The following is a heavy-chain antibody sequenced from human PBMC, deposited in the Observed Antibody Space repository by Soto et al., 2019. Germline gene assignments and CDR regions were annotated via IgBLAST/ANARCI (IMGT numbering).Heavy chain of an antibody. Sequence: ASVKVSCKASGYTFTSYGISWVRQAPGQGLEWMGWISAYNGNTNYAQKLQGRVTMTTDTSTSTAYMELRSLRSDDTAVYYCARVEYLCSVGSCYFVYYYGMDVWGQGTTVTVSS. J-gene: IGHJ6*02. V-gene: IGHV1-18*01. CDR1: GYTFTSYG. D-gene: IGHD2-15*01. CDR3: ARVEYLCSVGSCYFVYYYGMDV. CDR2: ISAYNGNT.